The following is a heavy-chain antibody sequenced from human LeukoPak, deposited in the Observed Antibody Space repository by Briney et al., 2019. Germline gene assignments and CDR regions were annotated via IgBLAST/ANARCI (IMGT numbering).Heavy chain of an antibody. CDR1: GGSISSYY. J-gene: IGHJ4*02. D-gene: IGHD6-13*01. CDR2: MYNSGST. Sequence: SETLSLTCTVSGGSISSYYWSWIRQPPGKGLEWIGYMYNSGSTNYNPSLESRVTISVDTSKNQFSLKLSSVTAADTAVYYCARSAGFSSRWHIYWGQGTLVTVSS. V-gene: IGHV4-59*01. CDR3: ARSAGFSSRWHIY.